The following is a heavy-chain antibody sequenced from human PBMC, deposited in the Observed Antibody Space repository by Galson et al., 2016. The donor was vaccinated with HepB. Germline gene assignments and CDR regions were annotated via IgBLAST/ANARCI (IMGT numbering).Heavy chain of an antibody. CDR3: SRGRVIRGTIPFI. CDR2: ISSKAYGGPI. D-gene: IGHD3-10*01. Sequence: SLRLSCAGSGFTFNDYAISWFRQAPRKGLEWVGFISSKAYGGPIEHATSVKGRFTISRDDFKRIAYLQMNSLKTEDTAVYYCSRGRVIRGTIPFIWGQGTMVTVS. V-gene: IGHV3-49*03. CDR1: GFTFNDYA. J-gene: IGHJ3*02.